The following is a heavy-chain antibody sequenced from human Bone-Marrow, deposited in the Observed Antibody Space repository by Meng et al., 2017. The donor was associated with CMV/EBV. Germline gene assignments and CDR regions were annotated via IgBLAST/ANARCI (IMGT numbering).Heavy chain of an antibody. D-gene: IGHD2-2*01. Sequence: SGYTVTRHGVHWLRQAPGQRPEWMAWINVANGDTKYSQNFQGRLTVTRDTSASTAYMELNNLRSEDTAVYYCVRDIKYQLIYWFDPWGQGTLVTVSS. CDR1: GYTVTRHG. V-gene: IGHV1-3*01. CDR3: VRDIKYQLIYWFDP. J-gene: IGHJ5*02. CDR2: INVANGDT.